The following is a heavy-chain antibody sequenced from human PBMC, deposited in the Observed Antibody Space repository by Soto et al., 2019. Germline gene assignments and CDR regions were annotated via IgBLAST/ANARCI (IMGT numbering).Heavy chain of an antibody. V-gene: IGHV1-18*01. D-gene: IGHD3-10*01. J-gene: IGHJ6*03. CDR1: GYTFTSYG. Sequence: APVKVSCKASGYTFTSYGISWVRQAPGQGLEWMGWISAYNGNTNYAQKLQGRVTMTTDTSTSTAYMELRSLRSDDTAVYYCAREFLNYGSGSYYKLGQCYYHHYYMAVRGRGTTGTVSS. CDR2: ISAYNGNT. CDR3: AREFLNYGSGSYYKLGQCYYHHYYMAV.